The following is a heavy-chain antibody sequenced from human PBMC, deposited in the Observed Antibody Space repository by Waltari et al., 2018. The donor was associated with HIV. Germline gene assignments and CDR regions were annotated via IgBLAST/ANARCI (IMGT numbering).Heavy chain of an antibody. CDR1: GFTVSSNY. Sequence: EVQLVESGGGLVQPGGSLRLSCAASGFTVSSNYMSWVRQAPGKGLEWVSVIYSGGSTYYADSVKGRFTISRDNSKNTLYLQMNSLRAEDTAVYYCARDRSYYDSSGYYYGTYWGQGTLVTVSS. V-gene: IGHV3-66*01. J-gene: IGHJ4*02. D-gene: IGHD3-22*01. CDR2: IYSGGST. CDR3: ARDRSYYDSSGYYYGTY.